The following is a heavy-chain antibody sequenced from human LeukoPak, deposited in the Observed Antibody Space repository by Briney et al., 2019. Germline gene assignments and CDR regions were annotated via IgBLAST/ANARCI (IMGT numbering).Heavy chain of an antibody. D-gene: IGHD3-3*01. CDR2: INWNGGST. V-gene: IGHV3-20*04. CDR3: PRVGISIDDFWSGYHYYFDY. Sequence: GGSLRLSCAASGFTLDDYGMSWVRQAPGKGLEWVSDINWNGGSTGYADSVKGRFTISRDNAKNSLYLQMNSLRAEDTALYYCPRVGISIDDFWSGYHYYFDYWGQGTLVTVSS. J-gene: IGHJ4*02. CDR1: GFTLDDYG.